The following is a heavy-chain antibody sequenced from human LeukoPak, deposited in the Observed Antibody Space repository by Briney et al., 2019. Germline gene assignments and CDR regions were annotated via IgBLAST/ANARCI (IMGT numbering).Heavy chain of an antibody. CDR1: GGSISSYY. CDR2: IYTSGST. D-gene: IGHD3-22*01. V-gene: IGHV4-4*07. J-gene: IGHJ4*02. Sequence: PSETLSLTCTVSGGSISSYYWSWIRQPAGKGLEWIGRIYTSGSTNYNPSLKGRVTMSVDTSKNQFSLKLSSVTAADTAVYYCARGGDYYDSSGYPFDYWGQGTLVTVSS. CDR3: ARGGDYYDSSGYPFDY.